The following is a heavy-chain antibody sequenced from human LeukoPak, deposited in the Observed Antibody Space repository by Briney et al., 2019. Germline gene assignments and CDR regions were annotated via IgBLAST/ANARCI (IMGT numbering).Heavy chain of an antibody. CDR2: IIPILGIA. CDR1: GGTFSSYA. D-gene: IGHD2-2*02. CDR3: ARDWKDIVVVPAGIPGGDAFDI. V-gene: IGHV1-69*04. J-gene: IGHJ3*02. Sequence: SVKVSCKASGGTFSSYAISWVRQAPGQGLEWMGRIIPILGIANYAQKFQGRVTITADKSTSTAYMELSGLRSEDTAVYYCARDWKDIVVVPAGIPGGDAFDIWGQGTMVTVSS.